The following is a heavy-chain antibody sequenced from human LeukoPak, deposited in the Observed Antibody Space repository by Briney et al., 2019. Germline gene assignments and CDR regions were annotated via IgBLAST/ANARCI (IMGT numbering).Heavy chain of an antibody. J-gene: IGHJ4*02. CDR3: ARLVGLRYFDWLSFDY. D-gene: IGHD3-9*01. V-gene: IGHV4-38-2*02. CDR1: GYSISSGYY. Sequence: SETLSLTCTVSGYSISSGYYWGWIRQPPGKGLEWIGSIHHSGSTNYNPSLKSRVTISVDTSKNQFSLKLSSVTAADTAVYYCARLVGLRYFDWLSFDYWGQGTLVTVSS. CDR2: IHHSGST.